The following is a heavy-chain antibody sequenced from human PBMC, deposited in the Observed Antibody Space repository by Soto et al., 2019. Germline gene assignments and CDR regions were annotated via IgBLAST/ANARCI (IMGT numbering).Heavy chain of an antibody. CDR1: GFTFSSYA. J-gene: IGHJ4*02. CDR3: AKAYCSNDCHGGYYFDY. CDR2: ISGSGDRT. D-gene: IGHD2-8*01. V-gene: IGHV3-23*01. Sequence: EVQLLESGGGLVQPGGSLRLSCAASGFTFSSYAMSWVRQAPGKGLEWVSAISGSGDRTYYADSVKGRFTISRDNSKNTLNLQMNSLRAEDTAVYYCAKAYCSNDCHGGYYFDYWGQGTLVTVSS.